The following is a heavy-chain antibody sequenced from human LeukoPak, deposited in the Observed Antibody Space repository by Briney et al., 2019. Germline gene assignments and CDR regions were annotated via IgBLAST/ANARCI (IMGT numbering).Heavy chain of an antibody. Sequence: PSETLSLTCAVYGGSFSGYYWSWIRQPPGKGLEWIGEINHSGSTNYNPSLKSRVTISVDTSKNQFSLKLSSVTAADTAVYYCAGTRYYYNSRSYGAPYYFDYWGQGTLVTVSS. J-gene: IGHJ4*02. CDR1: GGSFSGYY. CDR3: AGTRYYYNSRSYGAPYYFDY. D-gene: IGHD3-10*01. CDR2: INHSGST. V-gene: IGHV4-34*01.